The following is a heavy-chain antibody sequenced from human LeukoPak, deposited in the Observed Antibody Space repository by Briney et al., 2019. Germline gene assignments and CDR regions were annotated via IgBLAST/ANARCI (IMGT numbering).Heavy chain of an antibody. CDR3: ARDRTGYYYYYGMDV. J-gene: IGHJ6*02. D-gene: IGHD1-14*01. CDR2: ISGDGGST. CDR1: GFTFDDYA. Sequence: PGGSLRLSCAASGFTFDDYAMHWVRQAPGKGLEWVSLISGDGGSTYYADYVKGRFTISRDNSKNSLYLQMNSLRTEDTALYYCARDRTGYYYYYGMDVWGQGTTVTVSS. V-gene: IGHV3-43*02.